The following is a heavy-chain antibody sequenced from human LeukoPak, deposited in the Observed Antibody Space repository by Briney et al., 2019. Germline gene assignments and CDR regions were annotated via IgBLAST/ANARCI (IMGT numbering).Heavy chain of an antibody. Sequence: ASVKVSCKASGGTFGSYAISWVRQAPGQGLEWMGRIIPIFGTANYAQKFQGRVTITTDESTSTAYMELSSLRSEDTAVYYCARGGEEWELPDDDAFDIWGQGTMVTVSS. D-gene: IGHD1-26*01. V-gene: IGHV1-69*05. J-gene: IGHJ3*02. CDR3: ARGGEEWELPDDDAFDI. CDR2: IIPIFGTA. CDR1: GGTFGSYA.